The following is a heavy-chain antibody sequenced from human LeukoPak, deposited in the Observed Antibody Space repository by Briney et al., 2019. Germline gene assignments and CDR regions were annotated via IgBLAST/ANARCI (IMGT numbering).Heavy chain of an antibody. Sequence: PGGSLRLSCAASGFTFSSYGMHWVRLAPGKGLEWVAFIRYDGSNKYYADSVKGRFTISRDNSKNTLYLQMNSLRAEDTAVYYCAKDRGARGYYMDVWGKGTTVTVSS. CDR2: IRYDGSNK. D-gene: IGHD3-10*01. CDR3: AKDRGARGYYMDV. J-gene: IGHJ6*03. CDR1: GFTFSSYG. V-gene: IGHV3-30*02.